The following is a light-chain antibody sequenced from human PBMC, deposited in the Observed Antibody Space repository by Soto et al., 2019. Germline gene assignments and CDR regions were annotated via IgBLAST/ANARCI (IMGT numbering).Light chain of an antibody. CDR1: SSDVGGYNY. Sequence: QSVLTQPPSASGSPGQSVTISCTGTSSDVGGYNYVSWYQQHPGKAPKLMIYEVTKLPSGVPDRFSGSMSGNTASLTVSGLQAEDEADYYCSSYVGDNNVIFGGGTKLTVL. CDR2: EVT. J-gene: IGLJ2*01. CDR3: SSYVGDNNVI. V-gene: IGLV2-8*01.